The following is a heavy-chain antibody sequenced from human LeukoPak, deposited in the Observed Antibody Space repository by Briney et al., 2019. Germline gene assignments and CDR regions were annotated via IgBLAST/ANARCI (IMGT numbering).Heavy chain of an antibody. Sequence: SETLSLTCAVYGGSFSGYYWSWLRHPPGKGLEWVGEINHSGSTNYNPSLESRVNISVDTSKNRFSLKLSSVTAADTAVYYCARDNVAAAGSSPTPFDYWGQGTLVTVSS. V-gene: IGHV4-34*01. CDR3: ARDNVAAAGSSPTPFDY. J-gene: IGHJ4*02. D-gene: IGHD6-13*01. CDR1: GGSFSGYY. CDR2: INHSGST.